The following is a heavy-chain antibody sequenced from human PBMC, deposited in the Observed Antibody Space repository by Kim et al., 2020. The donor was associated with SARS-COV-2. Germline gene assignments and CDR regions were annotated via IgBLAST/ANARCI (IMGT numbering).Heavy chain of an antibody. J-gene: IGHJ4*02. CDR3: AKDRNHLLLVTWYFDY. V-gene: IGHV3-23*01. D-gene: IGHD2-2*01. CDR1: GFTFSSYA. CDR2: ISGSGGST. Sequence: GGSLRLSCAASGFTFSSYAMSWVRQAPGKGLEWVSAISGSGGSTYYADSVKGRFTISRDNSKNTLYLQMNSLRAEDTAVYYCAKDRNHLLLVTWYFDYWGQGTLVTVSS.